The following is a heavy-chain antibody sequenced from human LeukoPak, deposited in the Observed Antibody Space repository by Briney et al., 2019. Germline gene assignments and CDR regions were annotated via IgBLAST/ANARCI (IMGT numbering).Heavy chain of an antibody. CDR2: IYHSGST. V-gene: IGHV4-59*01. D-gene: IGHD3-10*01. CDR3: ARGGLVRGVFNPLDY. CDR1: SGSISNNF. J-gene: IGHJ4*02. Sequence: PSETLSLTCTVSSGSISNNFWSWIRQPPGKGLQWIGYIYHSGSTNYNPSLKSRVTISVDTSKNQFSLELHSVTAADTAVYYCARGGLVRGVFNPLDYWGQGTLVTVS.